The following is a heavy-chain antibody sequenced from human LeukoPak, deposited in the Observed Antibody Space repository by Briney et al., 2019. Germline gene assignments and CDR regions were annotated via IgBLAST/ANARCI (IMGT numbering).Heavy chain of an antibody. CDR1: GSSISSSSYY. D-gene: IGHD6-6*01. Sequence: SETLSLTCTVSGSSISSSSYYWGWIRQPPGKGLEWIGSIYYSGSTYYNPSLKSRVTISVDTSKNQFSLKLSSVTAADTAVYYCARVAARVLGTEYNWFDPWGQGTLVTVSS. V-gene: IGHV4-39*07. CDR3: ARVAARVLGTEYNWFDP. CDR2: IYYSGST. J-gene: IGHJ5*02.